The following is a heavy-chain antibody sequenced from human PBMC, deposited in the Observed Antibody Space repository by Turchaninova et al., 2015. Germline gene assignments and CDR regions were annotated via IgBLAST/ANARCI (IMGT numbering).Heavy chain of an antibody. Sequence: QVQLVQSGSELKKPGASVKVSCKASGYTFTGYAMNWVRQAPGQGLEWMGWINTNAGNPTYAQGFTGRFVFSXXTSVXTAYXQINXLKAXXXAVYYCARXXXYCSSTRCLXNFDXXGQGXPVTVXS. D-gene: IGHD2-2*01. J-gene: IGHJ4*02. CDR3: ARXXXYCSSTRCLXNFDX. V-gene: IGHV7-4-1*02. CDR2: INTNAGNP. CDR1: GYTFTGYA.